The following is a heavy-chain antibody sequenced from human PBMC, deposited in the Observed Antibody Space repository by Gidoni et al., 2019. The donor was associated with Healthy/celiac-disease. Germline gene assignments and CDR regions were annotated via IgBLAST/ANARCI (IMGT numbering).Heavy chain of an antibody. Sequence: EVQLVESGGGVVRPGGSLRLSCAGSGFTLGAYGMSWVRQAPGKGLEWVSGINWNGGSTGYADSVKGRFTISRDNAKNSLYLQMNSLRAEDTALYHCARDPGGGLYSSGYYYFDYWGQGTLVTVSS. V-gene: IGHV3-20*01. D-gene: IGHD3-22*01. CDR2: INWNGGST. J-gene: IGHJ4*02. CDR1: GFTLGAYG. CDR3: ARDPGGGLYSSGYYYFDY.